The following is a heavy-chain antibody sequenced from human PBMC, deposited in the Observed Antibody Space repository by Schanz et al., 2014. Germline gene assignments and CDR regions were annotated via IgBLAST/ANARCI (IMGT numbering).Heavy chain of an antibody. D-gene: IGHD2-2*01. J-gene: IGHJ5*02. CDR1: GGSFSGNY. CDR3: ARGQDHAKTGDL. V-gene: IGHV4-34*01. CDR2: VHPSGTT. Sequence: QVQLQQWGAGLVKPSETLSLTCGVYGGSFSGNYWSWIRQPPGKGLEWIGEVHPSGTTNYNPSLSYRVTMSVAASKTQFSLTLTSVTAADTAVYYCARGQDHAKTGDLWGRGTLVTISS.